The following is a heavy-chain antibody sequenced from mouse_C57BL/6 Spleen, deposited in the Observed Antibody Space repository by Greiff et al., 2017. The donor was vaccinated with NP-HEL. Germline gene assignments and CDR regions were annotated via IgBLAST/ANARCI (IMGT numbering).Heavy chain of an antibody. V-gene: IGHV5-9-1*02. CDR1: GFTFSSYA. CDR3: TRGGGGDYYGRGYFDY. CDR2: ISSGGDYI. D-gene: IGHD1-1*01. J-gene: IGHJ2*01. Sequence: EVKLVESGEGLVKPGGSLKLSCAASGFTFSSYAMSWVRQTPEKRLEWVAYISSGGDYIYYADTVKGRFTISRDNARNTLYLQMSSLKSEDTAMYYCTRGGGGDYYGRGYFDYWGQGTTLTVSS.